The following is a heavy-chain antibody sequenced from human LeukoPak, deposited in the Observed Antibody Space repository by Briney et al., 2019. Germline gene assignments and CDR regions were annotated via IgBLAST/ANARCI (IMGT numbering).Heavy chain of an antibody. J-gene: IGHJ4*02. CDR2: ISTSASYI. CDR1: GFTFSSYS. CDR3: ARDLESYNSGGYYFGY. Sequence: KAGGSLRLSCAASGFTFSSYSMNWVRQAPGTGLEWVSSISTSASYIYYADSVKGRFTISRDNAKNSLYLQMNSLRAEDTAVYYCARDLESYNSGGYYFGYWGQGTLVTVSS. V-gene: IGHV3-21*01. D-gene: IGHD3-22*01.